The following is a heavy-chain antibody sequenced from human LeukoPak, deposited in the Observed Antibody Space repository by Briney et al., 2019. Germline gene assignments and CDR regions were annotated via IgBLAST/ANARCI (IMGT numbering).Heavy chain of an antibody. CDR3: ARGHSSGWYP. CDR2: IYYGGST. CDR1: GGSISSSSYY. J-gene: IGHJ5*02. V-gene: IGHV4-61*01. Sequence: PSETLSLTCTVSGGSISSSSYYWSWIRQPPGKGLEWIGYIYYGGSTNYNPSLKSRITISVDTSKNQFSLKLSSVTAADTAVYYCARGHSSGWYPWGQGTLVTVSS. D-gene: IGHD6-19*01.